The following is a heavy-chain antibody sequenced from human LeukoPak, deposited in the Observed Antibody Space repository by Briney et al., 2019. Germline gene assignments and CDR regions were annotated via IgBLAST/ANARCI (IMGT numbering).Heavy chain of an antibody. CDR2: INHSGST. CDR1: GGSFSGYY. V-gene: IGHV4-34*01. D-gene: IGHD2-2*01. CDR3: ARGPSGVVPAAIGGCWFDP. J-gene: IGHJ5*02. Sequence: MASETLSLTCAVYGGSFSGYYWSWIRQPPGKVLEWIGEINHSGSTNYNPSLKSRVTISVDTSKNQFSLKLSSVTAADTAVYYCARGPSGVVPAAIGGCWFDPWGQGTLVTVSS.